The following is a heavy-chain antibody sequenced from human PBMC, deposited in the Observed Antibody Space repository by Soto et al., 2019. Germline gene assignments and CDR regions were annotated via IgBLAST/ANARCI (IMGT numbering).Heavy chain of an antibody. CDR3: TTAGSGYSGYDFFMAFDI. J-gene: IGHJ3*02. V-gene: IGHV3-15*07. CDR2: IKSKTDGGTT. CDR1: GFTFSNAW. Sequence: GGSLRLSCAASGFTFSNAWMNWVRQAPGKGLEWVGRIKSKTDGGTTDYPAPGKGRFTISRDDSKNTLYLQMNGLKTEDTAVYYCTTAGSGYSGYDFFMAFDIWGQGTMVTVSS. D-gene: IGHD5-12*01.